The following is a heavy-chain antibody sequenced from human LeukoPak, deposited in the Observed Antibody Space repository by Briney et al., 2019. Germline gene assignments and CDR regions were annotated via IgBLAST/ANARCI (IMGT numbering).Heavy chain of an antibody. CDR1: GDSVSSNSAA. Sequence: SQTLSLTCAISGDSVSSNSAAWNWIRQSPSRGLEWLGRTYYRSKWYNDYAVSVKSRITINPDTSKNQFSLQLNSVTPEDTAVYYCAREGARGYYYDSSGYEYWGQGTLVTVSS. CDR3: AREGARGYYYDSSGYEY. V-gene: IGHV6-1*01. J-gene: IGHJ4*02. CDR2: TYYRSKWYN. D-gene: IGHD3-22*01.